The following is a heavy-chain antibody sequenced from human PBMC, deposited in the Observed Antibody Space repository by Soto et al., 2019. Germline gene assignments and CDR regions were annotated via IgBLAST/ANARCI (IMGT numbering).Heavy chain of an antibody. V-gene: IGHV3-30-3*01. CDR3: ARENKAVAGTVNAFDI. CDR1: GFTFSSYA. CDR2: IAYVGCNK. J-gene: IGHJ3*02. D-gene: IGHD6-19*01. Sequence: GGSLRLSCAASGFTFSSYAMHWVRQAPGKGLEGVAVIAYVGCNKYYADSVKGRFTISRDNSKNTLYLQMNSLRAEDTAVYYCARENKAVAGTVNAFDIWGQGTMVTVSS.